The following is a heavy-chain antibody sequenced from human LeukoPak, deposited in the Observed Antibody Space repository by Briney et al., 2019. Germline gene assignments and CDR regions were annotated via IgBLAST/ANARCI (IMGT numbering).Heavy chain of an antibody. V-gene: IGHV4-4*07. Sequence: SEALSLTCTVSGGSINSYYWSWIRQPAGKGLEWIGRIYTSGSTNYNASLKSRVTMSVDTSKSQFSLKLSSVTAADTAVYYCANQWLVPDAFDIWGQGTMVTVSS. CDR3: ANQWLVPDAFDI. CDR2: IYTSGST. J-gene: IGHJ3*02. D-gene: IGHD6-19*01. CDR1: GGSINSYY.